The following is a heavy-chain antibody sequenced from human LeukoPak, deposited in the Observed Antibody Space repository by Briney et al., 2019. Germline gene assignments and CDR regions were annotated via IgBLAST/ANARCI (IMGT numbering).Heavy chain of an antibody. CDR3: ARVLLGYCSSTSCYSPVDAFDI. J-gene: IGHJ3*02. CDR1: GFTFSSYE. Sequence: QTGGSVRLSCADSGFTFSSYEMNWVRQAPGKGLEWVSYISSSGSTIYYADSVKGRFTISRDNAKNSLYLQMNSLRAEDTAVYYCARVLLGYCSSTSCYSPVDAFDIWGQGTMVTVSS. D-gene: IGHD2-2*01. V-gene: IGHV3-48*03. CDR2: ISSSGSTI.